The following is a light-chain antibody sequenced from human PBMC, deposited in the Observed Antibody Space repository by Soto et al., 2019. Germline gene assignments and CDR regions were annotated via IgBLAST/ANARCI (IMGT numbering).Light chain of an antibody. CDR2: EVI. CDR1: SSDVGGYEY. Sequence: QSALTQPPSASGSPGQSVTISCTGSSSDVGGYEYVSWYQQHPGKAPKLIIYEVIKRPSGVPDRFSGSKSGTSASLAISGLQSGDEADYYCAAWDDSLNGVVFGGGTKLTVL. CDR3: AAWDDSLNGVV. V-gene: IGLV2-8*01. J-gene: IGLJ2*01.